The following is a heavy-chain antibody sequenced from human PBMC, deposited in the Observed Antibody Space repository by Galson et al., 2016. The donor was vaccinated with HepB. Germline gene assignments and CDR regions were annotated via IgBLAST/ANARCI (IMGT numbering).Heavy chain of an antibody. D-gene: IGHD1-26*01. Sequence: QSGAEVKKPGESLKISCKGSGYTFTSYWIGWVRQMPGKGLEWMGIIYPGDSDTRYSPSFQGQVTISADKSINTAYLQWSSLKASDTALYYCARHRGDVGATNDSFKIWGQGTMVTVSS. CDR1: GYTFTSYW. CDR3: ARHRGDVGATNDSFKI. J-gene: IGHJ3*02. V-gene: IGHV5-51*01. CDR2: IYPGDSDT.